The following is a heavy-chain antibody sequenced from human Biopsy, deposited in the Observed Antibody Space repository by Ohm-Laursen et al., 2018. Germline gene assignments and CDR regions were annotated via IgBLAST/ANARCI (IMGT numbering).Heavy chain of an antibody. D-gene: IGHD4-11*01. J-gene: IGHJ2*01. CDR3: ARDGKRWDYSTYFSWHFDL. CDR1: GFTFTSYA. CDR2: ISYDGSGE. Sequence: SLRLSCTASGFTFTSYAMHWVRQAPGKGLEWVAVISYDGSGEYYADSLQGRFITSRDNPKNTVDLQMNSPRAEDTAVYFCARDGKRWDYSTYFSWHFDLWGRGTLVTVSS. V-gene: IGHV3-30*03.